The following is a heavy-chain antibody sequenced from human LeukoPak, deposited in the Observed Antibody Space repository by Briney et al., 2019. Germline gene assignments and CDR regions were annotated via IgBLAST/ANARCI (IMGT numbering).Heavy chain of an antibody. V-gene: IGHV1-24*01. D-gene: IGHD6-19*01. CDR3: ATEPLYSSGWYYFDY. Sequence: ASVKVSCKASGYTFTSYGINWVRQAPGKGLEWMGGFDPEDGETIYAQKFQGRVTMTEDTSTDTAYMELSSLRSEDTAVYYCATEPLYSSGWYYFDYWGQGTLVTVSS. J-gene: IGHJ4*02. CDR2: FDPEDGET. CDR1: GYTFTSYG.